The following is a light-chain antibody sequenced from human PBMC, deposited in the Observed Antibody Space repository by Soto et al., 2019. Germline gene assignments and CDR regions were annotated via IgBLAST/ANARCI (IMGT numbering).Light chain of an antibody. CDR2: EVS. V-gene: IGLV2-14*01. J-gene: IGLJ1*01. CDR1: TSDVGGYNY. Sequence: QSVLTQPASVSGSPGQSITISCTGTTSDVGGYNYVSWYQQHPGKVPKLMIYEVSNRPSGVSNCFSGSKSGNTASLTISGLQAEDEAAYYCFSYTTSSAPYVFGTGTKLTVL. CDR3: FSYTTSSAPYV.